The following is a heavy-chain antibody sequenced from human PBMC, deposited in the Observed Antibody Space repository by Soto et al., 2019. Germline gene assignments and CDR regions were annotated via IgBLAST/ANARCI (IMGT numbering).Heavy chain of an antibody. CDR2: ISGSGGSA. D-gene: IGHD3-3*01. CDR3: AKGLTIFGVVVIGRYYFDY. CDR1: GFTFSNYA. Sequence: EVQLLESGGGLVQPGGSLRLSCAASGFTFSNYAMSWVRQAPGKGLEWVSSISGSGGSANYADSVKGRFTISRDNSKNTLYLQMNSLGAEDTAVYYCAKGLTIFGVVVIGRYYFDYWGQGTLVTVSS. J-gene: IGHJ4*02. V-gene: IGHV3-23*01.